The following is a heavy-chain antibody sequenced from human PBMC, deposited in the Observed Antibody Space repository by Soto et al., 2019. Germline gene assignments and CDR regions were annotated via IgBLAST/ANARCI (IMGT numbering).Heavy chain of an antibody. CDR1: GDSVTSGNYY. CDR3: AMIPVDTYLIYWFAP. Sequence: LSETLSLTCTVSGDSVTSGNYYWSWIRQPPGKGLEWIGHIYYSGSTNYSPSLKSRVTISLDTPNNQFSLKVTSVTAADTAVYYCAMIPVDTYLIYWFAPCGQGTLVTASS. CDR2: IYYSGST. J-gene: IGHJ5*01. V-gene: IGHV4-61*01. D-gene: IGHD5-18*01.